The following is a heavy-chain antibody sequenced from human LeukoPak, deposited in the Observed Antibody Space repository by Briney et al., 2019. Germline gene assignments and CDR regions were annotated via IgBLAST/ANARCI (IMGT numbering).Heavy chain of an antibody. V-gene: IGHV4-30-4*08. CDR1: GGSISSGDYY. D-gene: IGHD3-3*01. CDR2: IYYSGST. CDR3: AREARDYDFWSGYYTVEKFDP. Sequence: PSQTLSLTCTVSGGSISSGDYYWSWIRQPPGKGLEWIVYIYYSGSTYYNPSLKSRVTISVDTSKNQFSLKLSSVTAADTAVYYCAREARDYDFWSGYYTVEKFDPWGQGTLVTVSS. J-gene: IGHJ5*02.